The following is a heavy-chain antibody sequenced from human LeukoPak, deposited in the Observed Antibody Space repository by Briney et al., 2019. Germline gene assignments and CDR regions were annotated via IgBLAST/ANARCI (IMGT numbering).Heavy chain of an antibody. V-gene: IGHV3-33*01. CDR3: VRGVGVSRFNYFDP. CDR2: IWYDASDR. J-gene: IGHJ5*02. CDR1: GFTFSSFG. D-gene: IGHD5-24*01. Sequence: PGGSLTLSCAASGFTFSSFGMHWVRLAPGKGLEWVAVIWYDASDRYYADSVKGRFTISRDNSKNTLFLQMNSLRDDDTAVYYCVRGVGVSRFNYFDPWGQGTLVVVSS.